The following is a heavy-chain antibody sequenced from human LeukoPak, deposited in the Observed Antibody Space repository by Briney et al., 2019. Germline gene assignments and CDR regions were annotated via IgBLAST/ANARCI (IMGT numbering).Heavy chain of an antibody. CDR1: GFTFSSYG. CDR2: IWYDGSNK. CDR3: ARDYYGSGSYHNWFDP. J-gene: IGHJ5*02. V-gene: IGHV3-33*01. Sequence: PGRSLRLSCAAPGFTFSSYGMHWVRQAPGKGLEWVAVIWYDGSNKYYADSVKGRFTTSRDNSKNTLYLQMNSLRAEDTAVYYCARDYYGSGSYHNWFDPWGQGTLVTVSS. D-gene: IGHD3-10*01.